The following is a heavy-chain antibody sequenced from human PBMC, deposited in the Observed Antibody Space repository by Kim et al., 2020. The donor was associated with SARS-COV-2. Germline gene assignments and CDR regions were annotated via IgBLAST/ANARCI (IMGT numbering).Heavy chain of an antibody. CDR1: GGSISSGGYY. D-gene: IGHD3-22*01. Sequence: SETLSLTCTVSGGSISSGGYYWSWIRQHPGKGLEWIGYIYYSGSTYYNPSLKSRVTISVDTSKNQFSLKLSSVTAADTAVYYCARDYYDGSGYYLSGFDPWGQGTLVTVSS. V-gene: IGHV4-31*03. J-gene: IGHJ5*02. CDR3: ARDYYDGSGYYLSGFDP. CDR2: IYYSGST.